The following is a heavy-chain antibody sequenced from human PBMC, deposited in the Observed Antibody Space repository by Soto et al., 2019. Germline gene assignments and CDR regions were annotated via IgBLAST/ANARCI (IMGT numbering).Heavy chain of an antibody. V-gene: IGHV3-74*03. J-gene: IGHJ3*02. CDR1: GFTFSGHW. D-gene: IGHD2-2*01. Sequence: EVQLVESGGDLVQPGGSLRLSCAASGFTFSGHWMHWVRQVPGKGLEWVSRINTDGGTSAYADSVKGRFTISRDNAKNTLFLKMHALRAEDTAVYYCAREAGYCSRTSCYRRAFDTWGQGTRVTVSS. CDR2: INTDGGTS. CDR3: AREAGYCSRTSCYRRAFDT.